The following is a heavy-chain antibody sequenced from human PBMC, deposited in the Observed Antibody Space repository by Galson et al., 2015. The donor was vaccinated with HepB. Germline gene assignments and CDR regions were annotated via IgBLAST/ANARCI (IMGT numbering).Heavy chain of an antibody. V-gene: IGHV1-46*01. CDR1: GYTFSNYY. Sequence: SVKVSCKASGYTFSNYYIHWVRQAPGQGLEWMGIINPSDGSRNYAQKFQGRVTLTRDTSTSTVYMHLRSLRSEDTAVYYCARDGRGTMIVVLNPNWFDPWGQGTLVTVSS. J-gene: IGHJ5*02. CDR3: ARDGRGTMIVVLNPNWFDP. CDR2: INPSDGSR. D-gene: IGHD3-22*01.